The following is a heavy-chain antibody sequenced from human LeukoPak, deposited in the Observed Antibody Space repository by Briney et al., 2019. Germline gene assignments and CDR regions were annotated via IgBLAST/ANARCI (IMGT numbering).Heavy chain of an antibody. J-gene: IGHJ4*02. CDR2: INPNSGGT. CDR1: GYTFTVSY. CDR3: ARQYSSGWCYDY. Sequence: GASVTVSCEASGYTFTVSYLHWVRQAPGQGLEWMGWINPNSGGTNYAQKFQGRVTMTRDTSISTAYMELSRLTSDDTAVYYCARQYSSGWCYDYWGQGTLVTVSS. V-gene: IGHV1-2*02. D-gene: IGHD6-19*01.